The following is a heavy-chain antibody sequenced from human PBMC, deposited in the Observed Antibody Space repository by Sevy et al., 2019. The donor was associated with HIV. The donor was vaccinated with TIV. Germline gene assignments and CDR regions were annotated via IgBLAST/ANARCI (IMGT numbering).Heavy chain of an antibody. J-gene: IGHJ3*02. Sequence: GGSLRLSCTTSGFTFTSYAMNWVRQAPGKGLEWVSTIFRNFRGVVFTYNAGSVKGRFTISRDSSRNMLYLQMKSLRAEERAVYYCAGARYDSSGSFDALDIWGQGTMVTVSS. V-gene: IGHV3-23*01. CDR2: IFRNFRGVVFT. CDR1: GFTFTSYA. D-gene: IGHD3-22*01. CDR3: AGARYDSSGSFDALDI.